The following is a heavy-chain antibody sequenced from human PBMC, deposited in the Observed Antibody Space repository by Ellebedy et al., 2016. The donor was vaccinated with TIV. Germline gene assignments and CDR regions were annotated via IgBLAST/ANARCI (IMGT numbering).Heavy chain of an antibody. J-gene: IGHJ1*01. CDR2: FDPEDGET. CDR3: ATGGLAAATKYFQH. CDR1: GYTLTELS. Sequence: AASVKVSCKVSGYTLTELSMHWVRQAPGKGLEWMGGFDPEDGETIYAQKFQGRVTMTEDTSTDTAYMELSSLRSEDTAVYYCATGGLAAATKYFQHWGQGTLVTVSS. V-gene: IGHV1-24*01. D-gene: IGHD6-13*01.